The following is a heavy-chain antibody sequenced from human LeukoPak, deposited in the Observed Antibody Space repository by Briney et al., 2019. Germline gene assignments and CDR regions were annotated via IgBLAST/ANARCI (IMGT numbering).Heavy chain of an antibody. CDR2: ISYDGSNK. V-gene: IGHV3-30-3*01. CDR1: GFTFSSYA. Sequence: PGGSLRLSCAASGFTFSSYAMHWVRQAPGKGLEWVAVISYDGSNKYYADSVKGRFIISRDNAKNSLYLEMNNLRAEDTAVYYCARDQGYYDSRGYLPYYFDFWGQGTQVTVSS. D-gene: IGHD3-22*01. J-gene: IGHJ4*02. CDR3: ARDQGYYDSRGYLPYYFDF.